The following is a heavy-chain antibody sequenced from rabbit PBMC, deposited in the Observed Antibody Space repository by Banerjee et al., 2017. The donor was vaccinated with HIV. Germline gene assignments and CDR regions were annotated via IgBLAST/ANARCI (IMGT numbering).Heavy chain of an antibody. Sequence: QSLEESGGGLVQPGASLTLTCTASGFSLSSSVYMSWVRQAPGKGLEWIGCIYTGSDDTYYASWAKGRFTISKTSSTTVTLQMTSLTAADTATYFCARGDGGYTYNLWGPGTLVTVS. CDR3: ARGDGGYTYNL. D-gene: IGHD6-1*01. CDR2: IYTGSDDT. CDR1: GFSLSSSVY. V-gene: IGHV1S40*01. J-gene: IGHJ4*01.